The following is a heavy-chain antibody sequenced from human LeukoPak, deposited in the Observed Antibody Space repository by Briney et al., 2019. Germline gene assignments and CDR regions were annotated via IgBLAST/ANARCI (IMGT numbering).Heavy chain of an antibody. Sequence: PSETLSLTCDVDGGSFSGFYWGWIRQPPGKGLEWIGEISYSGSTNYNSSLKSRATISADTSKNQFSLKLRSVTAADTAVYFSARLVKRWLQPSYYYYMDVWGKGTTVIMSS. D-gene: IGHD5-24*01. V-gene: IGHV4-34*01. CDR1: GGSFSGFY. CDR3: ARLVKRWLQPSYYYYMDV. CDR2: ISYSGST. J-gene: IGHJ6*03.